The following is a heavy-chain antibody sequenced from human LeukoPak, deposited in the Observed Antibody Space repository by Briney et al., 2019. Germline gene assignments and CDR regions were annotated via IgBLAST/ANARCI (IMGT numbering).Heavy chain of an antibody. V-gene: IGHV3-21*01. CDR3: ARDSASSSSIYYYYYYMDV. D-gene: IGHD6-6*01. CDR1: GFTFSSYS. J-gene: IGHJ6*03. CDR2: ISSSSSYI. Sequence: PGGSLRLSCAASGFTFSSYSMNWVRQAPGKGLEWVSSISSSSSYIYYADSVKGRFTISRDNAKNSPYLQMNSLRAEDTAVYYCARDSASSSSIYYYYYYMDVWGKGTTVTVSS.